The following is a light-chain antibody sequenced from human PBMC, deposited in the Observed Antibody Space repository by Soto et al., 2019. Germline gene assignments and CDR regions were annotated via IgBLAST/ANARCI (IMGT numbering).Light chain of an antibody. CDR3: QQYGTSGWT. J-gene: IGKJ2*01. CDR2: GAS. CDR1: QSFSRSY. V-gene: IGKV3-20*01. Sequence: EIVLTQSPGTLSLSPGERATLSCRASQSFSRSYLAWYQQKPGQAPRLVIYGASSRATGIPDRFSGSGSGTDFTFTISRLEPEDFAVYYCQQYGTSGWTFGQGTKLEIK.